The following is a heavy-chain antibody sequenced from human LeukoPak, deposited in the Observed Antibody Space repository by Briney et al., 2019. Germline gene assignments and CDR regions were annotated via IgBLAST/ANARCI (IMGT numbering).Heavy chain of an antibody. CDR1: GGSIGSSSYY. CDR2: IYYSGST. J-gene: IGHJ4*02. V-gene: IGHV4-39*01. Sequence: PSETLSLTCTVSGGSIGSSSYYWGWIRQPPGKGLEWIGSIYYSGSTYYNPSLKSRVTISVDTSKNQFSLKLSSVTAADTAVYYCARLPGGQKGIVGATSWGQGTLVTVSS. D-gene: IGHD1-26*01. CDR3: ARLPGGQKGIVGATS.